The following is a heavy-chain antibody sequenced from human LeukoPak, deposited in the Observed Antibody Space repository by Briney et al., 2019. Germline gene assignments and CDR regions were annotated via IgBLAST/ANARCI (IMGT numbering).Heavy chain of an antibody. V-gene: IGHV4-61*02. Sequence: SETLSLTCTVSGGSISSGTYYWTWIRQPAGKGLEWIGRIYTTGSTNYNPSLKSRVTMSTDTSKIQFSLKLSSVTAADTAVYYCARVTTGGYYNCWSQGTLVTVSS. J-gene: IGHJ4*02. CDR1: GGSISSGTYY. CDR2: IYTTGST. D-gene: IGHD3-22*01. CDR3: ARVTTGGYYNC.